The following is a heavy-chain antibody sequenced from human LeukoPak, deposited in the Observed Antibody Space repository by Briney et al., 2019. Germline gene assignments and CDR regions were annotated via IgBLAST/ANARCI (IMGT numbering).Heavy chain of an antibody. J-gene: IGHJ6*03. V-gene: IGHV1-69*05. Sequence: GASVKVSCKASGGTFSSYAISWVRQAPGQGLEWMGGIIPIFGTANYAQKFQGRVTITTDESTSTAYMELSSLRSEDTAVYYCARDVPTQSSYYYMDVWGKGTTVTVSS. CDR1: GGTFSSYA. CDR3: ARDVPTQSSYYYMDV. CDR2: IIPIFGTA.